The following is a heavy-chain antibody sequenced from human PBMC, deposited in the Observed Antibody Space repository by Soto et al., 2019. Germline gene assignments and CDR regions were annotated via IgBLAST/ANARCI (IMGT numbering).Heavy chain of an antibody. CDR1: GFTFSNAW. CDR3: TGMYYDYIWGSYLQYYYYMDV. D-gene: IGHD3-16*02. V-gene: IGHV3-15*01. CDR2: IKSKTDGGTT. J-gene: IGHJ6*03. Sequence: GSLRLSCAASGFTFSNAWMSWVRQAPGKGLERVGRIKSKTDGGTTDYAAPVKGRFTISRDDSKNTLYLQMNRLKTEDTAVYYCTGMYYDYIWGSYLQYYYYMDVWGKGTTVTVSS.